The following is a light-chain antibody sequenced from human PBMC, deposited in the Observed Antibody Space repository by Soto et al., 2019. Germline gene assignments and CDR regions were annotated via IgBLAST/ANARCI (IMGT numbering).Light chain of an antibody. CDR3: QSYDTSLSGVI. CDR1: SSNIGAGYD. Sequence: QSVLTQPPAVSAAPGQKVTISCSGSSSNIGAGYDVHWYQQFPGAAPRLLIYADNNRPSGVPDRFSASKSGTSASLAITGLQGEDEANYYCQSYDTSLSGVIFGAGTKLTVL. CDR2: ADN. V-gene: IGLV1-40*01. J-gene: IGLJ2*01.